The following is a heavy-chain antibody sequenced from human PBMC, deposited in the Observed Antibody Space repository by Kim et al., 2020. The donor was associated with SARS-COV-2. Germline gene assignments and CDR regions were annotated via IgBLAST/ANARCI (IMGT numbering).Heavy chain of an antibody. CDR3: ASLPIGGVVIDY. D-gene: IGHD3-3*01. V-gene: IGHV4-4*09. Sequence: NYNPSLKSRVTISVDTYKNQFSLKLSSVTAADTAVYYCASLPIGGVVIDYWGQGTLVTVSS. J-gene: IGHJ4*02.